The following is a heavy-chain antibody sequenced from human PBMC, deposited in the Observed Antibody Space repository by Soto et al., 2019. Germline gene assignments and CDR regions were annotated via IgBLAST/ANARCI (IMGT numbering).Heavy chain of an antibody. CDR3: ARQARGYSYGYVFRWFDP. D-gene: IGHD5-18*01. CDR2: IDPSDSYT. Sequence: GESLKISCKGSGYSFTSYWISWVRQMPGKGLEWMGRIDPSDSYTNYSPSFQGHVTISADKSISTAYLQLSSLKASDTAMYYCARQARGYSYGYVFRWFDPSGQGTLVTVSS. CDR1: GYSFTSYW. J-gene: IGHJ5*02. V-gene: IGHV5-10-1*01.